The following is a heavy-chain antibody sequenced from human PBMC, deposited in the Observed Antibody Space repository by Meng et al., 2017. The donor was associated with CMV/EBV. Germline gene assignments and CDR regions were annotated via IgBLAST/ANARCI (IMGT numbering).Heavy chain of an antibody. CDR3: ARDQYDFWSGYFPSDGMDV. D-gene: IGHD3-3*01. CDR1: GFTFSSYS. J-gene: IGHJ6*02. V-gene: IGHV3-21*01. CDR2: ISSSSSYI. Sequence: GGSLRLSCAASGFTFSSYSMNWVRQAPGKGLEWVSSISSSSSYIYYADSVKGRFIISRDNAKNSLYLQMNSLRAEDTAVYYCARDQYDFWSGYFPSDGMDVWGQGTTVTVSS.